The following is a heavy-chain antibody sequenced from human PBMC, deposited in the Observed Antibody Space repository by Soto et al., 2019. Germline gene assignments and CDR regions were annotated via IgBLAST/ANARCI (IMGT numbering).Heavy chain of an antibody. Sequence: QVQLVQSGAEVKKPGSSVKVSCKAPGGTFSSYAISWVRQAPGQGLEWMGGVIPIFGTAKYAQKFQGRVTITADESTSTGYMELRSLRSEDRAVYYCARSQGGSSTLDIYYYYYYGMDVWGQGTMVTVSS. D-gene: IGHD2-15*01. CDR3: ARSQGGSSTLDIYYYYYYGMDV. J-gene: IGHJ6*02. CDR1: GGTFSSYA. V-gene: IGHV1-69*01. CDR2: VIPIFGTA.